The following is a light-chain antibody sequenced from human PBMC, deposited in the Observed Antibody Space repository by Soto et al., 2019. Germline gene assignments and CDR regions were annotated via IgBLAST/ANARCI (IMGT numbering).Light chain of an antibody. CDR1: QSVLYSSNNKNY. Sequence: DIVMTQSPDSLAVSLGERATINCKSSQSVLYSSNNKNYLAWYQQKPGQPPNLLIYWASARASGVPDRFSGSGSGTNFTLTISSLQAEDLAVYYCQQYYRSPQTFGQGTRVEIK. CDR2: WAS. CDR3: QQYYRSPQT. V-gene: IGKV4-1*01. J-gene: IGKJ1*01.